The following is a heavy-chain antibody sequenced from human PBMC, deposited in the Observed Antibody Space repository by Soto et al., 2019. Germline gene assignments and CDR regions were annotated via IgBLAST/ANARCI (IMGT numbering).Heavy chain of an antibody. CDR1: GYTFYSHS. V-gene: IGHV1-18*01. J-gene: IGHJ6*02. CDR3: ARCIQQDYYYGMDV. CDR2: ISADNGNT. Sequence: ASVKVSCKASGYTFYSHSISWVRQALGQGLEWMGRISADNGNTKYAQKFRGRVTMTTDTSTSTVYMELRNLRSDDTAVYYCARCIQQDYYYGMDVWGQGTTVTVSS. D-gene: IGHD5-18*01.